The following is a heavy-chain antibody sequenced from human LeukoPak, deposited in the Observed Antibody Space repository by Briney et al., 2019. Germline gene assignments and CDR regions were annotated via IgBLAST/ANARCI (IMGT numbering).Heavy chain of an antibody. J-gene: IGHJ6*03. V-gene: IGHV1-46*01. CDR1: GYTFSTYY. CDR3: ARNVVPAAQYYYYMDV. Sequence: GASVKVSCKASGYTFSTYYMHWVRQAPGQGLEWMGIIDPTGGGTSHAQKFQGRVTMTRDTSTSTVYMELSSLRSEDTAVYYCARNVVPAAQYYYYMDVWGKGTTVTVSS. CDR2: IDPTGGGT. D-gene: IGHD2-2*01.